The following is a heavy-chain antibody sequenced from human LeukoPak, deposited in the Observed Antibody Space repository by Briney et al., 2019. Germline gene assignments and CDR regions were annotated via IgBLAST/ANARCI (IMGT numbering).Heavy chain of an antibody. CDR1: GFTFSSYG. CDR3: ARSRSYDSSGYFDY. V-gene: IGHV3-33*01. J-gene: IGHJ4*02. Sequence: GGSLRLSCAASGFTFSSYGMHWVRQAPGKGLEWVAVIWYDGSNKYYADSVKGRFTISRDNSKNTLYLQMSSLRAEDTAVYYCARSRSYDSSGYFDYWGQGTLVTVSS. D-gene: IGHD3-22*01. CDR2: IWYDGSNK.